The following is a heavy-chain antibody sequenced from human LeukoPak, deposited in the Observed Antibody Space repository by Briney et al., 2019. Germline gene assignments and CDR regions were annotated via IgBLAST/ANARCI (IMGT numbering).Heavy chain of an antibody. Sequence: SETLSLTCTVSGGSISSYYWSWIRQPPGKGLEWIGYIYYSGSTNYNPSLKSRVTISVDTSKNQFSLKLSSVTAADTAVYYCARQGLAFWSGYYDYWGQGTLVTVSS. D-gene: IGHD3-3*01. V-gene: IGHV4-59*08. CDR1: GGSISSYY. J-gene: IGHJ4*02. CDR2: IYYSGST. CDR3: ARQGLAFWSGYYDY.